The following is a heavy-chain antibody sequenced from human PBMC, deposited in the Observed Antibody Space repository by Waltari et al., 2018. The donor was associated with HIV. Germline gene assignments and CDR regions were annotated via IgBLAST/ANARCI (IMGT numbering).Heavy chain of an antibody. CDR2: LSSGRHNYAP. V-gene: IGHV3-73*01. J-gene: IGHJ2*01. CDR3: TVGSPDYWYFHL. CDR1: GFSFSDTG. D-gene: IGHD6-19*01. Sequence: VQLLESGGGLVPPGASLTLSCTASGFSFSDTGLHWVRQAPGKLPEWVGRLSSGRHNYAPIYTWSLEGSFNSSRHDAENTTFLHLNNLKVEDTAIYFCTVGSPDYWYFHLWGRGTLVTVSS.